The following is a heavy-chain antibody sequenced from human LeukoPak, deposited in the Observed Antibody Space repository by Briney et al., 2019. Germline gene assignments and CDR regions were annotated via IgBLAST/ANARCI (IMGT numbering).Heavy chain of an antibody. J-gene: IGHJ6*02. CDR2: IYSGGST. D-gene: IGHD5-24*01. CDR3: ATGRDADSARGYYDMDV. V-gene: IGHV4-4*07. CDR1: GGSITGYY. Sequence: SETLSLTCTVSGGSITGYYWTWIRQPAGKGLEWIGRIYSGGSTNYNPPLKSRVTMSVDTSKNQFSLKLSSVTAADTAVYYCATGRDADSARGYYDMDVWGQGTTVSVSS.